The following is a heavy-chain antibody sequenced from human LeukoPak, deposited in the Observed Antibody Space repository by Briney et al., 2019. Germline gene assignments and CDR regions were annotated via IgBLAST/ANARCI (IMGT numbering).Heavy chain of an antibody. D-gene: IGHD2/OR15-2a*01. Sequence: PGGSLTLSCPASGFTFSNALMSWVRQAPGRGLEWVGRIKSQNDGGTIDYGAPVKGRFTISRDDSKNTLYVQMNSMKIEDTAVYYCITTTFYYGGKGYWGQGTLVIVSS. V-gene: IGHV3-15*01. J-gene: IGHJ4*02. CDR1: GFTFSNAL. CDR3: ITTTFYYGGKGY. CDR2: IKSQNDGGTI.